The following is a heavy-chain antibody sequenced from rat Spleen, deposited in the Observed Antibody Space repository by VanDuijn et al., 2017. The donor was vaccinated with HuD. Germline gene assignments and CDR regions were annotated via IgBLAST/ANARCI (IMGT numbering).Heavy chain of an antibody. V-gene: IGHV3-3*01. Sequence: EVQLQESGPGLVKPSQSLSLTCSVTGYSITSSYRWNWIRKFPGNKLEWMGYINSAGSTNYNPYLKSRISITRDTSRNQFFLQVNSVTTEDTATYYCATRDFISYTGIFWGQGVMVTVSS. CDR3: ATRDFISYTGIF. J-gene: IGHJ2*01. CDR2: INSAGST. CDR1: GYSITSSYR. D-gene: IGHD4-1*01.